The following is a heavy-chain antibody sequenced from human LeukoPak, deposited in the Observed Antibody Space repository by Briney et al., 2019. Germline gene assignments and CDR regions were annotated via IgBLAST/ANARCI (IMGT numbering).Heavy chain of an antibody. V-gene: IGHV4-59*08. CDR3: ARPYYYDSRIDP. J-gene: IGHJ5*02. CDR1: GGSIIGHW. CDR2: MYYSGST. Sequence: SETLSLTCTVSGGSIIGHWWSWIRQPPGKGLEWIAYMYYSGSTYYNPSLKSRVTMSADTSKNQLSLKLSSVTAADTAVYYCARPYYYDSRIDPWGQGILVTVSS. D-gene: IGHD3-22*01.